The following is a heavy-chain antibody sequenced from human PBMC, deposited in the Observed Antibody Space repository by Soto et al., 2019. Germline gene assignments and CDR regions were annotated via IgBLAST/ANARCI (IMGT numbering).Heavy chain of an antibody. Sequence: GGSLRLSCAASGLTVSGKKYVAWVRQAPGKGLEWVSALYDVDGSFYADSVKGRFTTSSDSSKTAVYLQMNGLRPDDTAVYYCATWHEREHAYDVWGQGTTVTVSS. J-gene: IGHJ3*01. D-gene: IGHD1-1*01. CDR2: LYDVDGS. V-gene: IGHV3-53*01. CDR3: ATWHEREHAYDV. CDR1: GLTVSGKKY.